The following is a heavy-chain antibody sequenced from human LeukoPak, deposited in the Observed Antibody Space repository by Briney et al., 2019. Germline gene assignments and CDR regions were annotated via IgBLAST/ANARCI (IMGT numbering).Heavy chain of an antibody. J-gene: IGHJ3*02. V-gene: IGHV3-48*01. Sequence: GGSLRLSCAASGFTFSSYSMNWVRQAPGKGLEWVSYISSSSSTIYYADSVKGRFTISRDNAKNSLYLQMNSLRAEDTAVYYCANAYCGGDCYRDAFDTWGQGTTVTVSS. CDR1: GFTFSSYS. D-gene: IGHD2-21*02. CDR2: ISSSSSTI. CDR3: ANAYCGGDCYRDAFDT.